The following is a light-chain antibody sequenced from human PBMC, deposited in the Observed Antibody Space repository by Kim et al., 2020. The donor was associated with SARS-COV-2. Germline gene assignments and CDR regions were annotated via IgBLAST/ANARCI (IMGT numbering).Light chain of an antibody. J-gene: IGKJ1*01. CDR3: QQYYNFRT. V-gene: IGKV1-5*03. Sequence: DIQLTQSPSTLSASVGDKVTITCRASQTITTFLAWYQQKPGRAPRLLIYRTSDLESGVPSRFSGSGSATEFTLTISSLQPDDFATYYCQQYYNFRTFGQGTKVDIK. CDR1: QTITTF. CDR2: RTS.